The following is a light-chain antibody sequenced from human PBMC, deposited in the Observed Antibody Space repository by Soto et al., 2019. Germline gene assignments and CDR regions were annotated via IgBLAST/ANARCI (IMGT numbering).Light chain of an antibody. CDR3: SAYAGSNTFV. J-gene: IGLJ1*01. CDR2: EVT. Sequence: QSALAQPPSASGSPGQSVTISCTGTSSDVGDNYVSWCQQHLGKAPKLIIYEVTLWPSGVPDRFSGSKSGNTASLTVSGLQADDEADYYCSAYAGSNTFVFGTGTKLTVL. CDR1: SSDVGDNY. V-gene: IGLV2-8*01.